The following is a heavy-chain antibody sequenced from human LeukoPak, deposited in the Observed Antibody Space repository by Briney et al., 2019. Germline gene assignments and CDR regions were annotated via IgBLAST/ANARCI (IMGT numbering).Heavy chain of an antibody. V-gene: IGHV3-23*01. D-gene: IGHD3-3*01. CDR1: GFSFGSYP. J-gene: IGHJ4*02. CDR2: ISETGDVT. Sequence: GGSLRLSCVVSGFSFGSYPMSWVRQAPGKGLEWVSVISETGDVTHYADSMKGRFTISRDDARNSLYLQMNSLRAEDTAVYYCARMSGSRLPGYWGQGTLVTVSS. CDR3: ARMSGSRLPGY.